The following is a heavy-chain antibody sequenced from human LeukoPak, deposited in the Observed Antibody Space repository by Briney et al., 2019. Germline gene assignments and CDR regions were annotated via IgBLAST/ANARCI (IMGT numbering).Heavy chain of an antibody. V-gene: IGHV7-4-1*02. Sequence: GASVKVSCKASGYTFTSYAMNWVRQAPGQGLEWMGWINANTGNPTYAQGFTGRFVFSLDTSVSTAYLQISSLKAEDTAVYYCARAQEWGSPSYYYMDVWGKGTTVTVSS. D-gene: IGHD6-6*01. CDR2: INANTGNP. CDR1: GYTFTSYA. CDR3: ARAQEWGSPSYYYMDV. J-gene: IGHJ6*03.